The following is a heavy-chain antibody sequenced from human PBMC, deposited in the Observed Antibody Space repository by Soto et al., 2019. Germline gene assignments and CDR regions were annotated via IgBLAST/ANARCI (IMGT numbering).Heavy chain of an antibody. CDR1: GFTFSSYA. V-gene: IGHV3-30-3*01. Sequence: PGGSLRLSCAASGFTFSSYAMHWVRKAPGKGLEWVAVISYDGSNKYYADSVKGRFTISRDNSKNTLYLQMNSLRAEDTAVYYCAREWTQYYYDSSGYDAFDIWGQGTMVTVSS. D-gene: IGHD3-22*01. J-gene: IGHJ3*02. CDR3: AREWTQYYYDSSGYDAFDI. CDR2: ISYDGSNK.